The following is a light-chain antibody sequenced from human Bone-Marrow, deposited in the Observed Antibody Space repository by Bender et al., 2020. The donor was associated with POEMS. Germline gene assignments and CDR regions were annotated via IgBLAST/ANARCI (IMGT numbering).Light chain of an antibody. CDR2: SNS. CDR3: AAWDDSLSGWV. V-gene: IGLV1-44*01. Sequence: QSVLTQPPTTSGTPGQRVTISCSGRGSNIGSNTVNWYQQLPGTAPKLLIYSNSQRPSGVPDRFSGSTSGTSASLAISGLQSEDEATYYCAAWDDSLSGWVFGGGTTLTVL. J-gene: IGLJ3*02. CDR1: GSNIGSNT.